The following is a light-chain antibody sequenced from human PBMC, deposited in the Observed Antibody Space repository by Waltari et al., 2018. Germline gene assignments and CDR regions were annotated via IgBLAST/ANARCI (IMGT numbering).Light chain of an antibody. J-gene: IGKJ1*01. CDR3: QQYYHIART. Sequence: DTVMTQSPDSLAVSLGERATINCKSSQSLLFRSNNKNYLAWYQQKPGQPPKLLIHWASTREAGVPDRISGSGSGTDFTLIISSLQAEDVAVYYCQQYYHIARTFGQGTRVEIK. CDR2: WAS. V-gene: IGKV4-1*01. CDR1: QSLLFRSNNKNY.